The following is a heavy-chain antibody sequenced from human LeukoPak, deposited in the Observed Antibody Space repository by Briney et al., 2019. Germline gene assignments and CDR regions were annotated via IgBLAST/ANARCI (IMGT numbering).Heavy chain of an antibody. CDR1: GFTFSDYW. CDR2: IKPDGSER. CDR3: AQSKR. D-gene: IGHD4-11*01. V-gene: IGHV3-7*01. J-gene: IGHJ4*02. Sequence: GGSLGLSCAASGFTFSDYWMSWVRLSPGKGLEWVASIKPDGSERDYVASVKGRFTISRDNARNSLYLQMSSLRGEDTAVYYCAQSKRWGQGTQVTVSS.